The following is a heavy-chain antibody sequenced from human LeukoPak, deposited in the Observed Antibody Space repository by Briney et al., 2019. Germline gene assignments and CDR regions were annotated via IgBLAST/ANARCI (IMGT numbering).Heavy chain of an antibody. CDR3: ARARIVVVPAANDY. CDR1: GYTFTGYG. J-gene: IGHJ4*02. CDR2: ISAYNGNT. V-gene: IGHV1-18*04. Sequence: ASVKVSCKASGYTFTGYGISWVRQAPGQGLEWMGWISAYNGNTNYAQKLQGRVTMTTDTSTSTAYMELRSLRSDDTAVYYCARARIVVVPAANDYWGQGTLVTVSS. D-gene: IGHD2-2*01.